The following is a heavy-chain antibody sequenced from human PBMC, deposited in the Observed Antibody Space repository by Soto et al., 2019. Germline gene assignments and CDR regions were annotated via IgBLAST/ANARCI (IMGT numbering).Heavy chain of an antibody. CDR2: VRSRAYGGTT. J-gene: IGHJ6*02. Sequence: EVQVVESGGGLVKPGQSLRLSCTASGFTFGDYAMSWFRQAPGKGLEWVGVVRSRAYGGTTDYAASVRGSFTISRDDSKSIAYLQMNTLRTADTSVYYCARYTSTSRYSYFGMDFWGHGTTVTVSS. V-gene: IGHV3-49*05. CDR3: ARYTSTSRYSYFGMDF. CDR1: GFTFGDYA. D-gene: IGHD6-13*01.